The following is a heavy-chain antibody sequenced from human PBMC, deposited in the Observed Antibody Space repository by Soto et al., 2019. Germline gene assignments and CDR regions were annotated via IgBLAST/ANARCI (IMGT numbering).Heavy chain of an antibody. D-gene: IGHD3-10*01. J-gene: IGHJ4*02. V-gene: IGHV3-23*01. Sequence: EVQLLESGGGLVQPRGSLRLSCAASGFSFSNYAMSWVRQAPGKGLEWVSTISGTGGSTAYADSVKGRFTISRDKSKNTLYLQINRLRAEDTAVYYCAKDHLYYGSGSRFDYWGQGTLVIVSS. CDR3: AKDHLYYGSGSRFDY. CDR1: GFSFSNYA. CDR2: ISGTGGST.